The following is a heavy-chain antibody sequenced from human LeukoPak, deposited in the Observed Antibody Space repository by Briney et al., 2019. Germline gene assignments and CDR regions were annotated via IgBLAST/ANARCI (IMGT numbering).Heavy chain of an antibody. V-gene: IGHV4-30-2*01. Sequence: PSETLSLTCVVSGGSMSSGGYSWSWIRQPPGKGLEWIGYIYYSGSTYYSPSLKSRVTISVDRSKNQFSLKLSSVTAADTAVYYCARSSSYFDYWGQGTLVTVSS. CDR2: IYYSGST. CDR3: ARSSSYFDY. CDR1: GGSMSSGGYS. J-gene: IGHJ4*02.